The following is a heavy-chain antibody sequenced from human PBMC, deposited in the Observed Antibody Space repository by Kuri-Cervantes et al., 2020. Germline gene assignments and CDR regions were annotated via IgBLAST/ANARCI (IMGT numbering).Heavy chain of an antibody. Sequence: ASVKVSCKASGGTFSSYAIGWVRQAPGQGLEWMGWINPNTGGTNYAQKFQGRVTMTRDTSISTAYMELSRLRSDDTALYYCARGSFRITVAGYTDYFQHWGQGTLVTVSS. CDR1: GGTFSSYA. D-gene: IGHD6-19*01. V-gene: IGHV1-2*02. CDR3: ARGSFRITVAGYTDYFQH. CDR2: INPNTGGT. J-gene: IGHJ1*01.